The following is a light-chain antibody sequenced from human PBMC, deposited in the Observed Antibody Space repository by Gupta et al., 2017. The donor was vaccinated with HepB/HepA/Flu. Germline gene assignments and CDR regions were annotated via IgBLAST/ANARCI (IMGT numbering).Light chain of an antibody. CDR2: SAS. CDR1: QRIRNY. V-gene: IGKV1-39*01. CDR3: QRGLETPLT. Sequence: DSHITQSPSSLYASVGDRVTITGRASQRIRNYLNWYQQKPGKAPKLLIYSASTLQNGLPSRFSGSGSGTDITLTISILQPEDFAAYYCQRGLETPLTFGQGTLMEIK. J-gene: IGKJ5*01.